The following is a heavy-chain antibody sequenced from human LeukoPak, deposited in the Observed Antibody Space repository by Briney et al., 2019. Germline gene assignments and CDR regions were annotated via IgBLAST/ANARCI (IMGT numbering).Heavy chain of an antibody. CDR3: ARERWHCRVNCYSVYYYALDV. CDR1: GYTFTNYA. D-gene: IGHD2-15*01. CDR2: INPGNGDT. Sequence: GASVKVSCKGSGYTFTNYAVHWVRQAPGRRLEWLGWINPGNGDTKYSQNFQGRVTVTSDTSAATVYVELNSLTSEDTAVYYCARERWHCRVNCYSVYYYALDVWGQGTTVTVSS. J-gene: IGHJ6*02. V-gene: IGHV1-3*01.